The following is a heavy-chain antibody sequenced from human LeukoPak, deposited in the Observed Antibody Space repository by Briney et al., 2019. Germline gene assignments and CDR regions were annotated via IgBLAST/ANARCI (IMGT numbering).Heavy chain of an antibody. V-gene: IGHV3-30*02. CDR1: GFTLSSHG. CDR2: IHSNGNEK. Sequence: PGGSLRLSCAASGFTLSSHGMHWVRQAPGKGLDLEWVAFIHSNGNEKYYPDAVKGRFTISRDISKNTLHLQMNSLRPEDTAVYYCARSLSAREYFEHWGQGTLVTVSS. CDR3: ARSLSAREYFEH. D-gene: IGHD6-6*01. J-gene: IGHJ1*01.